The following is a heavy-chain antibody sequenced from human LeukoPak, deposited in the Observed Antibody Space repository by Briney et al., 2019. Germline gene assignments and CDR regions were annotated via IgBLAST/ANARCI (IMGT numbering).Heavy chain of an antibody. CDR3: AREGSGSAFDI. CDR2: ISYDGSNK. Sequence: PGRSLRLSCAASGFTFSSYAMHWVRQAPGKGLEWVAVISYDGSNKYYADSVKGRFTISRDNSKNTLYLQMNSLRAEDTAVYYCAREGSGSAFDIWGQGTMVTVSS. CDR1: GFTFSSYA. V-gene: IGHV3-30-3*01. J-gene: IGHJ3*02. D-gene: IGHD3-10*01.